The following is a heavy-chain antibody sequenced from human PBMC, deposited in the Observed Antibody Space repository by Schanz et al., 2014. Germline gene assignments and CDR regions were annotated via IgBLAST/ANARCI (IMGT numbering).Heavy chain of an antibody. CDR1: GITFSSHS. J-gene: IGHJ4*02. CDR3: ARGGSGSHYRLDY. D-gene: IGHD1-26*01. V-gene: IGHV3-33*08. Sequence: VHLVESGGGLVQPGGSLRLSCAASGITFSSHSFNWVRQAPGKGLEWVAILWHDGSKKYYADSVKGRFTVSRDNSKNTLYLQLNSLRAEDTGLYFCARGGSGSHYRLDYWGQGTLVTVSS. CDR2: LWHDGSKK.